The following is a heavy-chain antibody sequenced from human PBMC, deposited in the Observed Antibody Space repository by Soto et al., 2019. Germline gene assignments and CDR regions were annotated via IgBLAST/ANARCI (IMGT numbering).Heavy chain of an antibody. Sequence: KSGGSLRLSCAASGFTFSSYSMNWVRQAPGKGLEWVSSISSSSSYIYYADSVKGRFTISRDNAKNSLYLQMNSLRAEDTAVYYCARDKQPLPQDYWGQGTLVTVSS. D-gene: IGHD2-21*02. V-gene: IGHV3-21*01. CDR1: GFTFSSYS. CDR3: ARDKQPLPQDY. J-gene: IGHJ4*02. CDR2: ISSSSSYI.